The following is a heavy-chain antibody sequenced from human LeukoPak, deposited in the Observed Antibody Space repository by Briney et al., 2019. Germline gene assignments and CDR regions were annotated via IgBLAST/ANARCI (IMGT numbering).Heavy chain of an antibody. J-gene: IGHJ6*03. Sequence: ASVKVSCKASGYTFTGYYFHWVRQAPGQGLEWMGWINPNTAGTNYAQKFLGGVTLTWDTSISTAYMELNRLTSDDTAVYYCATSAGDYRAGHYYYMGVRGKGTSVTVSS. D-gene: IGHD4-11*01. CDR3: ATSAGDYRAGHYYYMGV. CDR2: INPNTAGT. CDR1: GYTFTGYY. V-gene: IGHV1-2*02.